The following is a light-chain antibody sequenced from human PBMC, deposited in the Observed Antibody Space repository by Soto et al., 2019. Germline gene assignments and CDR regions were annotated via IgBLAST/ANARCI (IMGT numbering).Light chain of an antibody. J-gene: IGLJ2*01. CDR2: EGS. CDR3: CSYAGSSTYV. V-gene: IGLV2-23*01. CDR1: SSDVGSYNL. Sequence: QSALTQPASVSRSPGQSITISCTGTSSDVGSYNLVSWYQQYPGKAPKLIIYEGSKRPSGVSNRFSGSKSGNTASLTISGLQAEDEADYYCCSYAGSSTYVFGGGTKVTVL.